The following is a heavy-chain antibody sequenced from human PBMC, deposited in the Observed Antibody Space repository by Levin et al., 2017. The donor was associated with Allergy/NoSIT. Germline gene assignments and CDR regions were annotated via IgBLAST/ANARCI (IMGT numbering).Heavy chain of an antibody. CDR3: AREVSFGDLAAGY. V-gene: IGHV3-53*01. CDR2: IYGGGIT. CDR1: GFNVNTNY. D-gene: IGHD4-17*01. Sequence: GASVKVSCAASGFNVNTNYMIWFRQAPGKGLEWVSLIYGGGITYYADSVKGRFTISRDNSKNTLHLQMNSLRGEDTAVYYCAREVSFGDLAAGYWGQGTLVTVSS. J-gene: IGHJ4*02.